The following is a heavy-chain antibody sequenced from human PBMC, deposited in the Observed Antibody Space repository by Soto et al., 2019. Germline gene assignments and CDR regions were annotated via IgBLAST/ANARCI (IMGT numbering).Heavy chain of an antibody. J-gene: IGHJ2*01. CDR1: GGTFSSYA. CDR2: IVPIFNTA. Sequence: QVQLVQSGAEVKKPGSSVKVSCKASGGTFSSYAISWVRQAPGQGLEWMGGIVPIFNTANYAQKFQGRVTIVANESTSTSYMELSSLRFEDTAVYYGARRGAGPKEVAEYWYFDLWGRGTLVVVSS. D-gene: IGHD5-12*01. V-gene: IGHV1-69*01. CDR3: ARRGAGPKEVAEYWYFDL.